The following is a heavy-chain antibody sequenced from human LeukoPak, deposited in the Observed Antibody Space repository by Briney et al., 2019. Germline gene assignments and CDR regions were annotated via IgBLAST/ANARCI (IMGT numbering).Heavy chain of an antibody. D-gene: IGHD4-17*01. Sequence: SETLSLTCTVSGGSISSSDYYWAWIRQPPGKGLEWIGCINYSGSTYYNPSLKSRVTISVDTSKNQFSLKLSSVTAAGTAVYYCVRVKSRNYGVNWFDPWGQGTPVTVSS. V-gene: IGHV4-39*01. CDR1: GGSISSSDYY. J-gene: IGHJ5*02. CDR3: VRVKSRNYGVNWFDP. CDR2: INYSGST.